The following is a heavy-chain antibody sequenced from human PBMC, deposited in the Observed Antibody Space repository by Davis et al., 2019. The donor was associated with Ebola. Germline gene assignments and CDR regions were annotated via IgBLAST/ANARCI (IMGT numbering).Heavy chain of an antibody. Sequence: GESLKISCHGSGYNFATHWIGWVRQTPGKGLEWMGRIDPSDSYTNYSPSFQGHVTISADKSISTAYLQWSSLKASDTAMYYCARHDTTGTPFSFDPWGQGTLVTVSS. CDR1: GYNFATHW. J-gene: IGHJ5*02. V-gene: IGHV5-10-1*01. D-gene: IGHD1-1*01. CDR2: IDPSDSYT. CDR3: ARHDTTGTPFSFDP.